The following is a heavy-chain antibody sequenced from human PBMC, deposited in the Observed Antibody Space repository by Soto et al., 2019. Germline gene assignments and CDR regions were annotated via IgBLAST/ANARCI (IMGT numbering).Heavy chain of an antibody. Sequence: SETLSLTCAVSGGSISSGGYSWSWIRQPPGKGLEWIGYIYYSGSTYYNPSLKSRVTISVDTSKNQFSLKLSSVTAADTAVYYCARHRYYYGSGVDYWGQGTLVTVSS. V-gene: IGHV4-30-2*03. J-gene: IGHJ4*02. D-gene: IGHD3-10*01. CDR1: GGSISSGGYS. CDR2: IYYSGST. CDR3: ARHRYYYGSGVDY.